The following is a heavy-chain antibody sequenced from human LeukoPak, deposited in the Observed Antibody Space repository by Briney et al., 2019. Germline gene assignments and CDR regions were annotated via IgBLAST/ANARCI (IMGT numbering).Heavy chain of an antibody. J-gene: IGHJ5*02. D-gene: IGHD2-2*01. V-gene: IGHV4-30-2*01. CDR3: ARSKAHLSTSWYGTWFDP. Sequence: SETLSLTCTVSGGSISSGGYYWSWIRQPPGKGLEWIGYIYHSGSTYYNPSLKSRVTISVDTSKNQLSLKLSSVTAADTAVYYCARSKAHLSTSWYGTWFDPWGQGTLVTVSS. CDR2: IYHSGST. CDR1: GGSISSGGYY.